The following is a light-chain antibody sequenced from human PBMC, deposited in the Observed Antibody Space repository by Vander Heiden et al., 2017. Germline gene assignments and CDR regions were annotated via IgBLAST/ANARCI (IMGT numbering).Light chain of an antibody. Sequence: QSVLTQPTSVSGAPGQRVTISCTGSSSNIGAGYEVHWYQQLRGTAPNLLIVVNSNRPSGVPDRFSCPYSGHSASLAITGLQAEDEAVYYCQSYDSSLSGSNWVFGGGTKLTVL. V-gene: IGLV1-40*01. CDR2: VNS. CDR1: SSNIGAGYE. J-gene: IGLJ3*02. CDR3: QSYDSSLSGSNWV.